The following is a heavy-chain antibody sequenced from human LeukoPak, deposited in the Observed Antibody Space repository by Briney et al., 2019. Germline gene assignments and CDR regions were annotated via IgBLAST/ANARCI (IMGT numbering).Heavy chain of an antibody. D-gene: IGHD3-9*01. J-gene: IGHJ5*02. CDR1: GYTLTYVS. CDR3: GIGRKFDWLLCHH. V-gene: IGHV1-24*01. Sequence: ASVKVSCKISGYTLTYVSMHWVRQAPGKGLEWMGGFDPEGGETVYAQKFQGSVTMTEDPSADTAYMELRSLSSEDTAVYYCGIGRKFDWLLCHHWGQGTLVTVSS. CDR2: FDPEGGET.